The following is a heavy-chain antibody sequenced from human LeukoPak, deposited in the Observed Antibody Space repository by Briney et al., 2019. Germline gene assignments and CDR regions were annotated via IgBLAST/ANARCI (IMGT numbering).Heavy chain of an antibody. D-gene: IGHD5-12*01. V-gene: IGHV3-48*01. CDR1: GFIFSQYS. CDR3: ARDAGNSGYGCDL. CDR2: IRSSSET. J-gene: IGHJ5*02. Sequence: GGSLRLSCAASGFIFSQYSMSWVRQAPGKGLEWVSHIRSSSETFYADSVKGRFTISRDNARNSLYLQMNNLRGEDTAIYYCARDAGNSGYGCDLWGQGTLVTVSS.